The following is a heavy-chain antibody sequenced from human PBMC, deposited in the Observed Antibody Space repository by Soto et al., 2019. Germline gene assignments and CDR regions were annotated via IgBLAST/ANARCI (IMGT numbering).Heavy chain of an antibody. V-gene: IGHV4-59*01. CDR3: ARSSRLNYGDYVREFDS. CDR2: IYYSGST. CDR1: GGSISSYY. J-gene: IGHJ4*02. D-gene: IGHD4-17*01. Sequence: PSETLSLTCTASGGSISSYYWSWIRQPPGKGLEWIGYIYYSGSTNYNPSLKSRVTISVDTSKNQFSLKLSSVTAADTAVYYCARSSRLNYGDYVREFDSWGQGTLVTVSS.